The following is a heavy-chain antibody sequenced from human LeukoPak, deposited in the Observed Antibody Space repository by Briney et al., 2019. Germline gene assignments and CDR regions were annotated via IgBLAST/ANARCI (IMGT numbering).Heavy chain of an antibody. Sequence: GGSLRLSCAASGFTFNNYGMNWVRQAPGKGLEWVSSIRSSSTYIYYADSVKGRFTISRDNAKNSLYLQMNSLRAEDTAVYYCARDYGDRYFDYWGQGTLVTVSS. CDR3: ARDYGDRYFDY. CDR1: GFTFNNYG. J-gene: IGHJ4*02. D-gene: IGHD4-17*01. CDR2: IRSSSTYI. V-gene: IGHV3-21*01.